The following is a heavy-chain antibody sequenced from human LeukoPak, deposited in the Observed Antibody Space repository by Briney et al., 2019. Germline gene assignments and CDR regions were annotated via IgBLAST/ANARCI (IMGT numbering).Heavy chain of an antibody. CDR1: GGSFSGYY. CDR2: INHSGST. J-gene: IGHJ6*04. CDR3: ARGPKILHV. Sequence: PSETLSLACAVYGGSFSGYYWSWIRQPPGKGLEWIGEINHSGSTNYNPSLKSRVTISVDTSKNQFSLKLSSVTAADTAVYYCARGPKILHVWGKGTTVTVSS. V-gene: IGHV4-34*01.